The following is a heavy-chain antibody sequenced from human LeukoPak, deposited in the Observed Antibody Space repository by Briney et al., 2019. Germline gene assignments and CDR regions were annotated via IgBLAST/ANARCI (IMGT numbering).Heavy chain of an antibody. CDR1: ELTLSSNY. CDR3: ARRAGSSSHSYDY. D-gene: IGHD2-15*01. J-gene: IGHJ4*02. Sequence: GGSLRLSCAASELTLSSNYMSWIRQAPGRGLEWVSFIYSGGSTYYADSVRGRFIISKDNSKNTLYLQMNSLRAEDTAVYYCARRAGSSSHSYDYWGQGTLVTVSS. CDR2: IYSGGST. V-gene: IGHV3-53*01.